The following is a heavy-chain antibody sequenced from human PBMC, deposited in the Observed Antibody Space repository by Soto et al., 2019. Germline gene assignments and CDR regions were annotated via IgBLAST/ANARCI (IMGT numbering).Heavy chain of an antibody. CDR3: ARDRYSSGWLDAFDI. Sequence: QPGGSVRLSCAASGFTFSNYAMSWVRQAPGKGLEWVSAISGSGGSTYYADSVKGRFTISRDDSKNTLYLQMNSLRAEDTAVYYCARDRYSSGWLDAFDIRGQGTMVTVSS. CDR2: ISGSGGST. CDR1: GFTFSNYA. J-gene: IGHJ3*02. D-gene: IGHD6-19*01. V-gene: IGHV3-23*01.